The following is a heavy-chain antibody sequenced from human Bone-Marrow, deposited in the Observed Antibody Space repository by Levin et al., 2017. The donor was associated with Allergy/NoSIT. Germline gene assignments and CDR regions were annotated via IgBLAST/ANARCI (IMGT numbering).Heavy chain of an antibody. CDR3: AKSRALTPGERWLPGTN. V-gene: IGHV3-30*18. CDR2: ISEDGSDK. CDR1: GFTFRSYD. D-gene: IGHD4-17*01. J-gene: IGHJ3*01. Sequence: PGGSLRLSCEASGFTFRSYDMHWVRQVPGKGLEWVAVISEDGSDKYYGTSVKGRFTVSRDNLKNLLYLQMSSLRPQDTAIYYCAKSRALTPGERWLPGTNWGQGTMVTVSS.